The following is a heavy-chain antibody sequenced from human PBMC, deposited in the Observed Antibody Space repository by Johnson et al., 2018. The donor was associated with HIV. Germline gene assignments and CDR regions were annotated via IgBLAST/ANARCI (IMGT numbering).Heavy chain of an antibody. CDR3: AKDRRYSSSWYAFDI. J-gene: IGHJ3*02. D-gene: IGHD6-13*01. Sequence: VQLVESGGGVVQPGRSLRLSCAASGFTFSDYYMSWIRQAPGKGLEWVSGINWNGGSTGYADSVKGRFTISRDNVKNSLYLQMNSLRVEDTALYYCAKDRRYSSSWYAFDIWGQGTMVTVSS. V-gene: IGHV3-20*04. CDR2: INWNGGST. CDR1: GFTFSDYY.